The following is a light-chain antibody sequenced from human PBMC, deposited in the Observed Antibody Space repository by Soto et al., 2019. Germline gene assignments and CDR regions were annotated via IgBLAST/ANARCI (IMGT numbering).Light chain of an antibody. CDR3: AAWDDSPSGWV. V-gene: IGLV1-47*01. CDR1: DSNIGTKY. CDR2: KDD. J-gene: IGLJ3*02. Sequence: QSVLTQPTSASGTPGQTVTISCSGSDSNIGTKYFYWYQQLPGMAPKLLIYKDDERPSGVPDRFSGSKSGSSASLAISGLQSEDEADYYCAAWDDSPSGWVFGGGTKLTVL.